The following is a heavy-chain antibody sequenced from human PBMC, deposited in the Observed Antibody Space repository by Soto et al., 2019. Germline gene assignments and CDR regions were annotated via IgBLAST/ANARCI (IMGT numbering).Heavy chain of an antibody. J-gene: IGHJ3*02. CDR2: ISGSGGYT. V-gene: IGHV3-23*01. Sequence: EVQLLESGGGWVQPGGSLRLSCAASGFAFSNFAMTWVRQAPGKGLEWVSTISGSGGYTYYGDSVKGRFTISRDDSKNTLYLQMNSLTSQDTAVYYCAKGTALTPHHDAFHIWGQGTMVTVSS. CDR3: AKGTALTPHHDAFHI. CDR1: GFAFSNFA. D-gene: IGHD4-17*01.